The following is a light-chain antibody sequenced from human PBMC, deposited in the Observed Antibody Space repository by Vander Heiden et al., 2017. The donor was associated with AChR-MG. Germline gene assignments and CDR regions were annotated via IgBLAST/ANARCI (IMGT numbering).Light chain of an antibody. Sequence: QSALTQPSSGSGSPGQPITISSTGTSSDVGGYKYVSWYQQHPGKAPKLMIYDVSNRPSGVSNRFSGSKSGNTASLTISGLQAEDEADYYCSSYTSSSTGDVFGTGTKVTVL. CDR3: SSYTSSSTGDV. V-gene: IGLV2-14*03. CDR1: SSDVGGYKY. J-gene: IGLJ1*01. CDR2: DVS.